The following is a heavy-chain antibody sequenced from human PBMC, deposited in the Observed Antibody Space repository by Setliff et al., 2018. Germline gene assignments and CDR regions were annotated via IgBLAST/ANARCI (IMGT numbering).Heavy chain of an antibody. CDR2: IYYSGST. J-gene: IGHJ6*03. CDR1: GGSISSGDYY. D-gene: IGHD6-19*01. CDR3: AREQWLDPPGYYYKDV. Sequence: SETLSLTCTVSGGSISSGDYYWSWIRQPPGKGLEWIGYIYYSGSTNYNPSLKSRVTMSIDTSKNQFSLKLNSVTAADMAVYYCAREQWLDPPGYYYKDVWAKGTTVTVSS. V-gene: IGHV4-61*08.